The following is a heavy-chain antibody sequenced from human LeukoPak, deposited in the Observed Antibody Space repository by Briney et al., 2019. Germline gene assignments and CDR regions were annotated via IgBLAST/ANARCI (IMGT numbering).Heavy chain of an antibody. CDR2: ISGSAGST. Sequence: GGSLRLSCAASGFTFSSYAMTWVRQAPGKGLEWVSAISGSAGSTYYADSVKGRFTVSRDNSKNTLLLQMSSLRAEDTAVYYCAKDLNHYDSWPGDYWGQGTLVTVTS. CDR3: AKDLNHYDSWPGDY. CDR1: GFTFSSYA. D-gene: IGHD3-22*01. J-gene: IGHJ4*02. V-gene: IGHV3-23*01.